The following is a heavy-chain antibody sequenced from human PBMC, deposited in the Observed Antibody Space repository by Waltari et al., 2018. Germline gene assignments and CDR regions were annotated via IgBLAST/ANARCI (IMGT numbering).Heavy chain of an antibody. CDR2: IKQDGSEK. J-gene: IGHJ4*02. V-gene: IGHV3-7*01. CDR1: GFTFSRYW. D-gene: IGHD2-21*01. CDR3: ARRRGGGNYYFDY. Sequence: EVQLVESGGGLVQPGGSLRLSCAASGFTFSRYWMSWVRQAPGKGLEWVANIKQDGSEKYYVDSVKGRFTISRDNAKNSLYLQMNSLRAEDTAVYYCARRRGGGNYYFDYWGQGTLVTVSS.